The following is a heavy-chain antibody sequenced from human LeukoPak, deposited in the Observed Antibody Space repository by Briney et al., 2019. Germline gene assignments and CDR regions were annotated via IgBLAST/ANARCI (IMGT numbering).Heavy chain of an antibody. CDR1: GYIFTTFY. CDR2: INPSGGST. J-gene: IGHJ4*02. CDR3: ARDLGFSSGWPSYYFDY. D-gene: IGHD6-19*01. Sequence: ASVKVSCKASGYIFTTFYIHWVRQAPGQGLEWMGMINPSGGSTKYAQRFQGRITMTRDTSTSTVYMELSSLRSEDTAVYYCARDLGFSSGWPSYYFDYWGQGTLVTVSS. V-gene: IGHV1-46*01.